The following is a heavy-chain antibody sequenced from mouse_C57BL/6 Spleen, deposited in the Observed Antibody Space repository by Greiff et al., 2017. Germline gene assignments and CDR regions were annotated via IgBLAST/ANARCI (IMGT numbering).Heavy chain of an antibody. CDR3: ARTLTGTDY. J-gene: IGHJ2*01. CDR2: ISSGSSTI. D-gene: IGHD4-1*01. V-gene: IGHV5-17*01. CDR1: GFTFSDYG. Sequence: EVKVVESGGGLVKPGGSLKLSCAASGFTFSDYGMHWVRQAPEKGLEWVAYISSGSSTIYYADTVKGRFTISRDNAKNTLFLQMTSLKSEDTAMYYCARTLTGTDYWGQGTTLTVSS.